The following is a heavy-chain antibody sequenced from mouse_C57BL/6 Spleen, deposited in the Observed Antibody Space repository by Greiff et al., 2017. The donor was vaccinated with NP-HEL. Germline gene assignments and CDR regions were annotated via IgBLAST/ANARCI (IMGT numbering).Heavy chain of an antibody. J-gene: IGHJ3*01. CDR1: GYAFSSSW. V-gene: IGHV1-82*01. D-gene: IGHD3-2*02. CDR2: IYPGDGDT. CDR3: ARDSSGNGFAY. Sequence: VQLQQSGPELVKPGASVKISCKASGYAFSSSWMNWVKQRPGKGLEWIGRIYPGDGDTNYNGKFKGKATLTADKSSSTAYMQLSSLTAEDLAVECGARDSSGNGFAYWGQGTLVTVSA.